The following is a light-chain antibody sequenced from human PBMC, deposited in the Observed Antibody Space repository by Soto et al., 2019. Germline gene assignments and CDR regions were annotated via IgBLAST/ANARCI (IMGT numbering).Light chain of an antibody. CDR2: AAS. Sequence: DLQLTQSPSSLSASVGDRVTITCRASQGIGNYLAWFQQRPGKVPNLLVFAASSLQSGVPSRFSGSGSGTDFALTISSLQPEDIATYFCQSYDSARWTFGQGTKVEVK. V-gene: IGKV1-27*01. CDR1: QGIGNY. CDR3: QSYDSARWT. J-gene: IGKJ1*01.